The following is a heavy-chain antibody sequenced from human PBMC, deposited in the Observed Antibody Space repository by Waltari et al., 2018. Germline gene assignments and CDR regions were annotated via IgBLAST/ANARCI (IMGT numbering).Heavy chain of an antibody. V-gene: IGHV3-33*01. Sequence: QVHLVESGGGVVQPGRSMRLSCEASGFSFSSYGMHWVRQAPGKGLEWVAIIWYAENKQYYSDSVRGRFTISRDNSKNTVFLQMNSLRAEDAAIYYCARGLVNDRSGYVTPYYYYGMDVWGQGTTVTVSS. J-gene: IGHJ6*02. CDR2: IWYAENKQ. CDR1: GFSFSSYG. CDR3: ARGLVNDRSGYVTPYYYYGMDV. D-gene: IGHD3-22*01.